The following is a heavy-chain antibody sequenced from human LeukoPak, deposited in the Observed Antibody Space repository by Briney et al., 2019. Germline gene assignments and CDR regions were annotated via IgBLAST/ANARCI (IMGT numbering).Heavy chain of an antibody. D-gene: IGHD3-3*01. CDR3: ARAGYDFWSGHYYYYGMDV. V-gene: IGHV4-4*07. CDR2: IYTSGST. CDR1: GGSISSYY. J-gene: IGHJ6*02. Sequence: SETLPLTCTVSGGSISSYYWSWIRQPAGKGLEWIGRIYTSGSTNYNPSLKSRVTMSVDTSKNQFSLKLSSVTAADTAVYYCARAGYDFWSGHYYYYGMDVWGQGTTVTVSS.